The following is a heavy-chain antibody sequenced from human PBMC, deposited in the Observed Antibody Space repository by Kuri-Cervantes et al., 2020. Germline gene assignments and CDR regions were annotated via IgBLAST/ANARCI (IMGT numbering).Heavy chain of an antibody. D-gene: IGHD6-6*01. CDR2: IIPIFGTA. CDR3: AREAAFGSSSWFDP. J-gene: IGHJ5*02. Sequence: SVKVSCKASGGTFSSYAISWVRQAPGQGLEWMGGIIPIFGTANYAQKFQGRVTITADESTSTAYMELSSLRSKDTAVYYCAREAAFGSSSWFDPWGQGTLVTVSS. CDR1: GGTFSSYA. V-gene: IGHV1-69*13.